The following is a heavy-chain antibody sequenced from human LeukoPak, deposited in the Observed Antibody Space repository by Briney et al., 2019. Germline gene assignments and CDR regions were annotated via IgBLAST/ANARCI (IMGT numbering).Heavy chain of an antibody. CDR2: IKQDGSEK. V-gene: IGHV3-7*01. J-gene: IGHJ6*03. CDR1: GFTFSSYW. CDR3: ARDSSEYHYYYYMDV. D-gene: IGHD2/OR15-2a*01. Sequence: GGSLRLSCAASGFTFSSYWMSWARQAPGKGLEWVANIKQDGSEKYYVDSVKGRFTISRDNAKNSLYLQMNSLRAEDTAVYYCARDSSEYHYYYYMDVWGKGTTVTVSS.